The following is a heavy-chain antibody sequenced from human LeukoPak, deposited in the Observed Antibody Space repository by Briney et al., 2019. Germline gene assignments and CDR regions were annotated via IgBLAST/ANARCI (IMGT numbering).Heavy chain of an antibody. CDR3: TTDLRWELAINDY. CDR1: GFTFSNAW. Sequence: GGSLRLSCAASGFTFSNAWMSWVRQAPGKGLEWVGRIKSKTDGGTTDYAAPVKGRFTISRDDSKNTLYLQMNSLKTEDTAVYYCTTDLRWELAINDYWGQGTLVTVSS. CDR2: IKSKTDGGTT. V-gene: IGHV3-15*01. D-gene: IGHD1-26*01. J-gene: IGHJ4*02.